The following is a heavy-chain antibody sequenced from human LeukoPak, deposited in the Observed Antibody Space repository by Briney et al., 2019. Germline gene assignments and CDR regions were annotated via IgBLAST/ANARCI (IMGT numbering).Heavy chain of an antibody. J-gene: IGHJ6*02. CDR3: ARDHGVQLRLGVDGMDV. CDR1: GFTVSSNY. CDR2: IRSDGTT. V-gene: IGHV3-66*01. D-gene: IGHD1-1*01. Sequence: AGGSLRLSCAASGFTVSSNYMSWVRQAPGKGLEWVSVIRSDGTTDYADFVKGRFDVSRDNFKNTLYLQMNSLRAEDTAVYYCARDHGVQLRLGVDGMDVWGQGTTVTVSS.